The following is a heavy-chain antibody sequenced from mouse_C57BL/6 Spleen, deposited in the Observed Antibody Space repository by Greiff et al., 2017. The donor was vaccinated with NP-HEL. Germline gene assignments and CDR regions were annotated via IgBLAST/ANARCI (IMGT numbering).Heavy chain of an antibody. D-gene: IGHD2-3*01. V-gene: IGHV1-22*01. Sequence: EVQLQQSGPELVKPGASVKMSCKASGYTFTDYNMHWVKQSHGKSLEWIGYINPNNGGTSYNQKFKGKAALTVNKSSSTAYIELRSLTSEDSAVYYCASEEVIYDGFWFAYWGQGTLVTVSA. J-gene: IGHJ3*01. CDR3: ASEEVIYDGFWFAY. CDR2: INPNNGGT. CDR1: GYTFTDYN.